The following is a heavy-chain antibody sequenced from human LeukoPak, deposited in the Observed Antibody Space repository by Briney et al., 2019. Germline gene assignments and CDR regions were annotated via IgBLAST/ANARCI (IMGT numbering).Heavy chain of an antibody. CDR3: AKDAPRSSGYYYGMDV. D-gene: IGHD6-19*01. J-gene: IGHJ6*02. V-gene: IGHV3-23*01. CDR1: GFAFKTYA. CDR2: LSGGGGST. Sequence: GGSLRLSCSASGFAFKTYAMSWVRQAPGKGLEWVSGLSGGGGSTYYAVSMKGRFTISRDNSKNTLYLQMSSLRAEDTAIYYCAKDAPRSSGYYYGMDVWGQGTTVTVSS.